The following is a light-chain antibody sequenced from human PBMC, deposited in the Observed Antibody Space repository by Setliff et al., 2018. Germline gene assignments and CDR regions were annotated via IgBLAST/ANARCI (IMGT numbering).Light chain of an antibody. Sequence: QSALAQPASVSGSPGQSITIPCTGTSSDIGSYNLVSWYQHHPGKAPKLMIYEVTKRPSGVSNRFSGSKSGNTASLTISGLQAEDETDYYCYSFAGGSTFVVFGGGTKGTV. CDR2: EVT. V-gene: IGLV2-23*02. J-gene: IGLJ2*01. CDR3: YSFAGGSTFVV. CDR1: SSDIGSYNL.